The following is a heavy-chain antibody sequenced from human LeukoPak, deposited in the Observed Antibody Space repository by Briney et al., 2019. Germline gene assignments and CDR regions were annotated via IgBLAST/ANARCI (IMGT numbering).Heavy chain of an antibody. J-gene: IGHJ2*01. V-gene: IGHV4-34*01. D-gene: IGHD2-2*02. CDR1: GGSISSYY. CDR2: INHSGST. Sequence: SETLSLTCTVSGGSISSYYWSWIRQPPGKGLEWIGEINHSGSTNYNPSLKSRVTISVDTSKNQFSLKLSSVTAADTAVYYCARGDTAPRPGRYFDLWGRGTLVTVSS. CDR3: ARGDTAPRPGRYFDL.